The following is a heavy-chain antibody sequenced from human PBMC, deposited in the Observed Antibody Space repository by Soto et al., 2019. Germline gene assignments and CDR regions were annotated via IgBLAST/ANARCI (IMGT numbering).Heavy chain of an antibody. CDR1: GGSFSGYY. CDR3: ARAPGGNIVATIFYFDY. V-gene: IGHV4-34*01. J-gene: IGHJ4*02. Sequence: PSETLSLTCAVYGGSFSGYYWSWIRQPPGKGLEWIGEINHSGSTNYNPSLKSRVTISVDTSKNQFSLKLSSVTTADTAVYYCARAPGGNIVATIFYFDYWGQGTLVTVSS. D-gene: IGHD5-12*01. CDR2: INHSGST.